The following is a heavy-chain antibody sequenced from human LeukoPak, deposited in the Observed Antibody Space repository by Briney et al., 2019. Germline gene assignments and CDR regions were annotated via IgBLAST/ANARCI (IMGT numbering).Heavy chain of an antibody. CDR2: ISGSGGGT. J-gene: IGHJ6*02. CDR3: AKDLEAHYYGMDV. CDR1: GFTFSSHA. V-gene: IGHV3-23*01. Sequence: GGSLRLSCAGSGFTFSSHALSWVRQAPGKGLEWVSAISGSGGGTYYADSVKGRFTISRDNSKNTLYLQMNSLRAADTAVYYCAKDLEAHYYGMDVWGQGTTVTVSS.